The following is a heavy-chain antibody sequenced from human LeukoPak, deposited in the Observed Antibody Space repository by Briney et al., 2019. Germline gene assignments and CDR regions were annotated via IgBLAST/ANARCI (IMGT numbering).Heavy chain of an antibody. V-gene: IGHV3-21*04. J-gene: IGHJ4*02. D-gene: IGHD4-17*01. CDR3: AKLTVTGGFDY. CDR1: GFTFSSYS. CDR2: IRSVSSYI. Sequence: GGSLRLSCAASGFTFSSYSMNWVRQAPGKGLEWVSSIRSVSSYIYYADSVKGRFTISRDNAKNSLYLQMNSLRAEDTAVYYCAKLTVTGGFDYWGQGTLVTVSS.